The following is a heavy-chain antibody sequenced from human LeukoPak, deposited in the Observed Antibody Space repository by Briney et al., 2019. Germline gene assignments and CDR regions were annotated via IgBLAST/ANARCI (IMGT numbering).Heavy chain of an antibody. J-gene: IGHJ4*02. CDR3: ARAYYDSSGHYYVYFDY. CDR2: IKFDGSEK. Sequence: PGGSLRLSCAASGFTFSSYWMTWVRQAPGKGLEWVANIKFDGSEKYYVDSVKGRFTISRDNAKNSLYLQMNSLRAEDTAVYYCARAYYDSSGHYYVYFDYWGQGTLVTVSS. D-gene: IGHD3-22*01. V-gene: IGHV3-7*01. CDR1: GFTFSSYW.